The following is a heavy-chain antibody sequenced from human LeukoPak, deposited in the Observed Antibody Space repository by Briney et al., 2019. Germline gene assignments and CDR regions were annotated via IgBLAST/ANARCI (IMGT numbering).Heavy chain of an antibody. CDR3: AGDDNEDAFDI. CDR2: IYYSGST. D-gene: IGHD1-1*01. J-gene: IGHJ3*02. Sequence: PSETLSLTCTVSGGSISSYYWSWIRQPPGKGLEWIGYIYYSGSTNYNPSLKSRVTISVDTSKNQFSLKLSSVTAADTAVYYCAGDDNEDAFDIWGQGAMVTVSS. CDR1: GGSISSYY. V-gene: IGHV4-59*08.